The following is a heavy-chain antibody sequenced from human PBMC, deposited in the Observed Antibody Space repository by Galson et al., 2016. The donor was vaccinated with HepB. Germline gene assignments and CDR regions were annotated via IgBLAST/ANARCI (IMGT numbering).Heavy chain of an antibody. J-gene: IGHJ6*02. Sequence: SETLSLTCTLYGGSFSGVFWTWIRQSPGKGLEWIGEINHVGSADYNPSLRSRVSISVDTSKNQFSLTVTSVTAADTAVYYCARADGDYVLHFGHGMDVWGQGTTVTVSS. D-gene: IGHD4-17*01. CDR3: ARADGDYVLHFGHGMDV. CDR1: GGSFSGVF. V-gene: IGHV4-34*01. CDR2: INHVGSA.